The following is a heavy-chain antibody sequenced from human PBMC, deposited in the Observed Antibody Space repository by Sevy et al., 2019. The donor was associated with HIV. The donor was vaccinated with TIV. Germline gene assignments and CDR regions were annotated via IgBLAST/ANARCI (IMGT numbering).Heavy chain of an antibody. CDR1: GYTFTNYG. CDR3: ARAHYNYFDT. V-gene: IGHV7-4-1*01. J-gene: IGHJ4*02. D-gene: IGHD3-9*01. Sequence: ASVKVSCKGSGYTFTNYGLIWVRQAPGHGLEYMGRINTNSGNPTFAPGFAGRFVFSLDTSVSTAFPQIDSLKAEDTALYYCARAHYNYFDTWGQGSLVTVSS. CDR2: INTNSGNP.